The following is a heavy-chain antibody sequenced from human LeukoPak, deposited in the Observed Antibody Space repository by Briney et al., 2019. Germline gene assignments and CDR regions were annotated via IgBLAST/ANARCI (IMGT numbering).Heavy chain of an antibody. V-gene: IGHV4-59*08. D-gene: IGHD4-17*01. CDR1: GGSISSYY. J-gene: IGHJ2*01. CDR2: IYYSGST. CDR3: ARNSDYGDYVRYWYFDL. Sequence: PSETLSLACTVSGGSISSYYWSWIRQAPGKGLEWIGYIYYSGSTNYNPSLKSRVTISVDTSKNQFSLKLSSVTAADTAVYYCARNSDYGDYVRYWYFDLWGRGTLVTVSS.